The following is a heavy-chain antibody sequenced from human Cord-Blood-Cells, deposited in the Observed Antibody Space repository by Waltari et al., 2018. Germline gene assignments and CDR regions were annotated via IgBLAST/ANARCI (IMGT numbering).Heavy chain of an antibody. CDR1: GGSFSGYY. V-gene: IGHV4-34*01. J-gene: IGHJ1*01. CDR3: ASDVAVARTGD. CDR2: INHGVIT. Sequence: QVQLQQWGAGLLKPSETLSLTCAVYGGSFSGYYSSWIRQPPGKGLEWIGEINHGVITNDHPTLKIRVTLSLDTSKYHFPLTLSSVTSAVRAVCYFASDVAVARTGDWCKGTLVTVSS. D-gene: IGHD6-19*01.